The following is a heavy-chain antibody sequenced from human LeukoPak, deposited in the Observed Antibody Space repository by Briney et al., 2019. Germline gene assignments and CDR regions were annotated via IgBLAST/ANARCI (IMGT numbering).Heavy chain of an antibody. D-gene: IGHD1-26*01. J-gene: IGHJ4*02. CDR1: RFTFRSYT. CDR2: ISSSGTTI. V-gene: IGHV3-48*04. CDR3: ARRRDSGSLQHFDY. Sequence: PGGSLRLSCAASRFTFRSYTMHWVRQAPGKGLEWVSYISSSGTTIYYADSVKGRFTISRGNAKNSLYLQMNSLRAEDTAVYYRARRRDSGSLQHFDYWGQGTLVTVSS.